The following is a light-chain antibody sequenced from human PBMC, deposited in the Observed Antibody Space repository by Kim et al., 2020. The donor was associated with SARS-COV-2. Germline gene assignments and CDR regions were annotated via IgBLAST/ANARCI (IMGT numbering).Light chain of an antibody. CDR2: GKN. CDR1: SLRNYY. V-gene: IGLV3-19*01. Sequence: SSELTQDPAVSVALGQTVTMTCQGDSLRNYYASWYQQKPGQAPLLVIYGKNNRPSGIPDRFSGSNSGNTASLTITGAQAGDEADYYCKSRDSSGTQLVFG. CDR3: KSRDSSGTQLV. J-gene: IGLJ2*01.